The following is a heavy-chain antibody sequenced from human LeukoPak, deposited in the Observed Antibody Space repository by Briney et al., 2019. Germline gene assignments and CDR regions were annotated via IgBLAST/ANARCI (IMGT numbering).Heavy chain of an antibody. CDR3: ARSNQADDY. CDR1: GFTFSSYS. D-gene: IGHD1-14*01. J-gene: IGHJ4*02. Sequence: GGSLRLSCAASGFTFSSYSMNWVRQAPGKGLEWVSYISSSSSTIYYADSVKGRFTISRDNAKNSLCLQMDSLRAEDTGVYYCARSNQADDYWGQGTLVTVSS. CDR2: ISSSSSTI. V-gene: IGHV3-48*01.